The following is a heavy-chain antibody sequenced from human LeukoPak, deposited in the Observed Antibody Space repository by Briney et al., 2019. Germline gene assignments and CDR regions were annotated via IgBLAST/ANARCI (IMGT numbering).Heavy chain of an antibody. D-gene: IGHD6-13*01. J-gene: IGHJ4*02. Sequence: ASVKVFCKASGYTITGYYMHWVLQAPGQGLEWMGGINPNSGGTNYAQKFQDRVTMTRDTSISNAYQELSSRRSDDTTVYYCPRAQRSRWYGFDYWGQGTLVSVSS. V-gene: IGHV1-2*02. CDR1: GYTITGYY. CDR3: PRAQRSRWYGFDY. CDR2: INPNSGGT.